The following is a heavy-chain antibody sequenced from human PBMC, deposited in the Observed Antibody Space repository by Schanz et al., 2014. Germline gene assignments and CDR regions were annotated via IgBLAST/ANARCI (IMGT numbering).Heavy chain of an antibody. V-gene: IGHV3-7*01. J-gene: IGHJ4*02. Sequence: VQLVDSGGGLVKPGGSLRLSCAASGFIFSNSWMSWVRQSPGKGLEWVANIKQDGSEKYYVDSVKGRFTISRDNAKNSLYLQMNSLTAEDTAVYYCARGVRIDYWGQGTLVTVSS. CDR1: GFIFSNSW. D-gene: IGHD3-3*01. CDR3: ARGVRIDY. CDR2: IKQDGSEK.